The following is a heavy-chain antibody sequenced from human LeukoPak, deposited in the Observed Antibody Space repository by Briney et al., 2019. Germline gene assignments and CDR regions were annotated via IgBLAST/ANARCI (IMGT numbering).Heavy chain of an antibody. V-gene: IGHV3-23*01. J-gene: IGHJ3*02. Sequence: GGSLRLSCAASGFTFSSYALSWVRQAPGKGLEWISTSGSGGSTYYTDSVKGRFTISRDNSKDTLHLQMNSLRAEDTAVYYCAKNREQQLVRMAFDIWGQGTMVTVSS. CDR1: GFTFSSYA. CDR2: SGSGGST. CDR3: AKNREQQLVRMAFDI. D-gene: IGHD6-13*01.